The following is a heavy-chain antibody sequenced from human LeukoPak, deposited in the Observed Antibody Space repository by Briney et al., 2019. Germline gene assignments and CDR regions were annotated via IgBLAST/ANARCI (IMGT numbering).Heavy chain of an antibody. CDR1: GYTFTSYA. CDR3: ARENEDYGGKFDY. V-gene: IGHV1-3*03. CDR2: INAGNGNT. Sequence: GASVKVSCKASGYTFTSYAMHWVHQAPGQRLEWMGWINAGNGNTKYSQEFQGRVTITRDTSASTAYMELSSLRSEDMAVYYCARENEDYGGKFDYWGQGTLVTVSS. J-gene: IGHJ4*02. D-gene: IGHD4-23*01.